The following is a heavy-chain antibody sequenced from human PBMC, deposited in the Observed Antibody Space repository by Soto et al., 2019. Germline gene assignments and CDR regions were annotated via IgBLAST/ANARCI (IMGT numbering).Heavy chain of an antibody. D-gene: IGHD6-13*01. Sequence: PGESLKISCKGSGYSFTSYWIGWVRQMPGKGLEWMGIIYPGDSDTRYSPSFRGQVTISADKSISTAYLQWSSLKASDTAMYYCATDSSSWYRAAFDIRGQGTLVTVSS. V-gene: IGHV5-51*01. CDR1: GYSFTSYW. CDR2: IYPGDSDT. CDR3: ATDSSSWYRAAFDI. J-gene: IGHJ3*02.